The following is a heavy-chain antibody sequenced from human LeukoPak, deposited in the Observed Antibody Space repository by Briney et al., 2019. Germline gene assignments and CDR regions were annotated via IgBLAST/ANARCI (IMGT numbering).Heavy chain of an antibody. CDR3: ARGGYSGYDLGTGFDY. CDR2: IYYSGST. D-gene: IGHD5-12*01. CDR1: GGSISSGTCY. Sequence: PSETLSLTCTVSGGSISSGTCYWGWVRQPPGKGLEWIGSIYYSGSTYYNPSLKSRVTISVDTSENQFSLKLSSVTAADTAVYYCARGGYSGYDLGTGFDYWGQGTLVTVSS. V-gene: IGHV4-39*01. J-gene: IGHJ4*02.